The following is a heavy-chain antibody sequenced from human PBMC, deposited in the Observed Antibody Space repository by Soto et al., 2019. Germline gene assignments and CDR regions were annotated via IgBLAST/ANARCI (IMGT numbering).Heavy chain of an antibody. Sequence: GGSLRLSCAASGFTFSSYGMHWVRQAPGKGLEWVAVIWYDGSNKYYADSVKGRFTISRDNSKNTLYLQMNSLRAEDTAVYYCARDGGRVPGMDVWGQGTTVTVSS. CDR3: ARDGGRVPGMDV. D-gene: IGHD2-15*01. V-gene: IGHV3-33*01. CDR1: GFTFSSYG. J-gene: IGHJ6*02. CDR2: IWYDGSNK.